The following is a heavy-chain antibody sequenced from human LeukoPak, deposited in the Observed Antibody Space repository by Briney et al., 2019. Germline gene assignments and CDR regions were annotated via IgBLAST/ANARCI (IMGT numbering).Heavy chain of an antibody. D-gene: IGHD5-12*01. CDR1: GYSFTSYW. J-gene: IGHJ4*02. V-gene: IGHV5-51*01. CDR3: ARQRNSGYTGDIDY. CDR2: IYTGNSDN. Sequence: GEAPEISWKGSGYSFTSYWIGWGRQMPGKGLEWMGIIYTGNSDNRYSPSFQGQVTISADESMSTAYLQWSSLKASDTAMYYCARQRNSGYTGDIDYWGQGTLATVSS.